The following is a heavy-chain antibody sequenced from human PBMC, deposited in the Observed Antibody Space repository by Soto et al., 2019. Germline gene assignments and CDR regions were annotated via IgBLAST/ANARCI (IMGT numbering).Heavy chain of an antibody. V-gene: IGHV3-23*01. CDR3: AKGRGGSGSLTPRVDF. CDR1: GFTFNNYA. D-gene: IGHD3-10*01. Sequence: EVQLLESGGGLVQPGGSLRLSCAASGFTFNNYAMTWVRQAPGKGLEWVSAISGGGDTTSYAYSVTGRFTVSRDGSKNTLYLQMTSLRAEDTALYYCAKGRGGSGSLTPRVDFWGQGTLVTVSS. J-gene: IGHJ4*02. CDR2: ISGGGDTT.